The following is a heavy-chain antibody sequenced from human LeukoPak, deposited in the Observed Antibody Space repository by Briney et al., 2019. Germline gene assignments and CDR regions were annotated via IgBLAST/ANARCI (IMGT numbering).Heavy chain of an antibody. J-gene: IGHJ3*02. D-gene: IGHD6-6*01. V-gene: IGHV3-48*03. CDR1: EFTFTSYE. Sequence: GGSLRLSCAASEFTFTSYELNWVRQAPGKGLEWVSYISSSGNTISYAGSVKGRFTISRDNAKNSLYLQVISLRAEDTAVYYCARGPNIAARYDAFDIWGQGTMVTVSS. CDR3: ARGPNIAARYDAFDI. CDR2: ISSSGNTI.